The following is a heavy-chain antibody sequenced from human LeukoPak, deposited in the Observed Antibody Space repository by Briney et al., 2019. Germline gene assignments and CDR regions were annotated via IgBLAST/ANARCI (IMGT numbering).Heavy chain of an antibody. D-gene: IGHD6-13*01. Sequence: RSGGSLRLSCAASGFTFSSYAMSWVRQAPGKGLEWVSAISGSGGSTYYADSVKGRFTISRDNSKNTLYLQMNSLRAEDTAVYYCAKDQEKGGGSSWYPPFDYWGQGTLVTVSS. CDR1: GFTFSSYA. V-gene: IGHV3-23*01. CDR3: AKDQEKGGGSSWYPPFDY. CDR2: ISGSGGST. J-gene: IGHJ4*02.